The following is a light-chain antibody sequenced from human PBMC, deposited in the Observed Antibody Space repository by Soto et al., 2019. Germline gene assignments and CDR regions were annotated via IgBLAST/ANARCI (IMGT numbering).Light chain of an antibody. J-gene: IGKJ4*01. CDR2: AAS. Sequence: DIQLTQSPSFLSASVGDRVSIPCRASQGISSFLVWYQQKPGKAPNLLIYAASTLQSGVPSRFSGSGSGTEFTLTISSLQPEDFATYYCQQLNSYPLTFGGGTTVEI. CDR3: QQLNSYPLT. CDR1: QGISSF. V-gene: IGKV1-9*01.